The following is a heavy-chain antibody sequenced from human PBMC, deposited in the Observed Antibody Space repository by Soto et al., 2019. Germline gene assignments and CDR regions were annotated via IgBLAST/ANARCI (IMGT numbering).Heavy chain of an antibody. Sequence: ASVKVSCKASGYTFTSYCISWVRQAPGQGLEWMGWISAYNGNTNYAQKLQGRVTMTTDTSTSTAYMELRSLRSDDTAVYHCERDVSSPVRDLIANWFDPWGQGTLVTVSS. J-gene: IGHJ5*02. D-gene: IGHD3-16*01. V-gene: IGHV1-18*01. CDR2: ISAYNGNT. CDR1: GYTFTSYC. CDR3: ERDVSSPVRDLIANWFDP.